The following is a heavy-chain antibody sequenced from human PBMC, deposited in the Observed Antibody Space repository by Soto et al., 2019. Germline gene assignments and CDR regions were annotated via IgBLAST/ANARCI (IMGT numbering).Heavy chain of an antibody. V-gene: IGHV4-31*11. Sequence: QVQLQESGPGLVKPSQTLSLTCAVSGASISSGGYYWNWIRQHPGKGLEWIGHIYNSGTTNYNPSLKRRLTISVDTSKNHFFLKLDSLTAADTAVYYCAREGSSTVTALRALDIWGHGTLVTVSP. CDR1: GASISSGGYY. CDR2: IYNSGTT. J-gene: IGHJ3*02. D-gene: IGHD4-17*01. CDR3: AREGSSTVTALRALDI.